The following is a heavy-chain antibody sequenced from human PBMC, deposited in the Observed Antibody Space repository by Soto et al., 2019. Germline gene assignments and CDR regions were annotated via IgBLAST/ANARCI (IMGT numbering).Heavy chain of an antibody. CDR2: ISGSGGTA. Sequence: EVQLLESGGGSVQPGGSLRLSCAASGFTFSSYAMHWVRRPPGKGLEWVSSISGSGGTAYYAVSVKGRFSISRDSLVNTLYLQMNSLRAEDTAVYYCAKGRGQNWNVDYWGQGTLVTVSP. CDR1: GFTFSSYA. J-gene: IGHJ4*02. D-gene: IGHD1-1*01. CDR3: AKGRGQNWNVDY. V-gene: IGHV3-23*01.